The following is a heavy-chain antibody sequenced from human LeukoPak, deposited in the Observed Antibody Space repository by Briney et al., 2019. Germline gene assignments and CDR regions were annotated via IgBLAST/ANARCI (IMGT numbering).Heavy chain of an antibody. CDR3: ARVYCSSTSCYGDYFDY. CDR1: GFTFTGYY. D-gene: IGHD2-2*01. J-gene: IGHJ4*02. CDR2: INTNTGNP. V-gene: IGHV7-4-1*02. Sequence: PWASVKVSCKASGFTFTGYYMHWVRQAPGQGLEWMGWINTNTGNPTYAQGFTGRFVFSLDTSVSTAYLQISSLKAEDTAVYYCARVYCSSTSCYGDYFDYWGQGTLVTVSS.